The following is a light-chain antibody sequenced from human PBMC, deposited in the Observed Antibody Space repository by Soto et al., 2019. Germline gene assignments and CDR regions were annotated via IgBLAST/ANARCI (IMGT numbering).Light chain of an antibody. J-gene: IGKJ5*01. Sequence: EIVLTQSPGTLSLSPGERATLSCRASQSVSSSYLTWYQQKPGQAPRLIIYSASSRANGIPDRFSGSVSGTDFTLTLCRLEPEDFALYYCQQYGSSLSTTFGQGTRLEIK. CDR3: QQYGSSLSTT. CDR1: QSVSSSY. V-gene: IGKV3-20*01. CDR2: SAS.